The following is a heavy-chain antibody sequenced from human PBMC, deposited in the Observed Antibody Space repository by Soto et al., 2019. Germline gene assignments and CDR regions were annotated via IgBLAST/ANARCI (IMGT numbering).Heavy chain of an antibody. D-gene: IGHD1-26*01. CDR3: ARDFVVGGPTINYYYGMDV. Sequence: SCKASGGTFSSYTISWVRQAPGKGLEWISIIYSAGNTYYADSVKGRFTISRDNSKNTLYLQMNSLGAEDTAVYYCARDFVVGGPTINYYYGMDVWGQGTTVTVSS. J-gene: IGHJ6*02. CDR1: GGTFSSYT. CDR2: IYSAGNT. V-gene: IGHV3-66*01.